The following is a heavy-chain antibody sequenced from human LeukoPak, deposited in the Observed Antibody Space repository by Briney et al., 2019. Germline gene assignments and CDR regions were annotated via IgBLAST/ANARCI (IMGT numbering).Heavy chain of an antibody. J-gene: IGHJ4*02. V-gene: IGHV3-48*03. Sequence: GGSLRLSCSVSGFTFSSYEMNWVRQAPGKGLEWVSYISGTGSTRYYADSVKGRFTISRDNAKNSLYLQMNSLRAEDTALYYCARVEQQLVRGCWDQGTLVTVSS. CDR1: GFTFSSYE. CDR3: ARVEQQLVRGC. D-gene: IGHD6-13*01. CDR2: ISGTGSTR.